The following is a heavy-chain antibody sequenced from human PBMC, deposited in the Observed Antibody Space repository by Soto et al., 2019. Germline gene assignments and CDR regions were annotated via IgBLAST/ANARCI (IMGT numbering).Heavy chain of an antibody. CDR2: ISSNGDST. CDR1: GFTFSNYA. D-gene: IGHD4-17*01. V-gene: IGHV3-64*01. J-gene: IGHJ5*02. CDR3: ARVAVDDYGDYGWFDP. Sequence: PGGSLRLSCAASGFTFSNYAIHWVRQAPGKGLEYVSAISSNGDSTYYANSVKGRFTISRDNSKNTLYLQMGSLRVEDMAVYYCARVAVDDYGDYGWFDPWGQGTLVTVSS.